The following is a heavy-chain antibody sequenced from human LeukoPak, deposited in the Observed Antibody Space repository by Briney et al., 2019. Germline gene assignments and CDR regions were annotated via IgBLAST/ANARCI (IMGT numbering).Heavy chain of an antibody. CDR2: ISSSGSTI. D-gene: IGHD3-22*01. J-gene: IGHJ4*02. V-gene: IGHV3-11*04. CDR3: ARATPDYYDSSGYFDY. CDR1: GFTFSDYY. Sequence: PGGSLRLSCAASGFTFSDYYMSWIRQAPGKGLEWVSYISSSGSTIYYADSVKGRFTISRDNAKNSLYLQMNSLRAEDTAVYYCARATPDYYDSSGYFDYWGQGTLVTVS.